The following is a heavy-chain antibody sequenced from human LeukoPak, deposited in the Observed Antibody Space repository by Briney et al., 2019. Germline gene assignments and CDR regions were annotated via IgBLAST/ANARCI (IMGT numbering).Heavy chain of an antibody. D-gene: IGHD5-24*01. J-gene: IGHJ4*02. CDR2: INPSGGSR. V-gene: IGHV1-46*01. CDR1: GYTFTSYY. CDR3: ARGVAIRDAYNWDQMDY. Sequence: ASVTVSCKASGYTFTSYYIHWVRQAPGQGLEWMGLINPSGGSRTYAQKFLGRVTMTRDTSTSTVYMELSSLRSEDTAVYYCARGVAIRDAYNWDQMDYWGQGTLVTVSS.